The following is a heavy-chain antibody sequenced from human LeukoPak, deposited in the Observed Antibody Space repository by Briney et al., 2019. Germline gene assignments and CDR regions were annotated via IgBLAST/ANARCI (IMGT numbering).Heavy chain of an antibody. J-gene: IGHJ5*02. CDR2: IYHSGST. CDR3: ARFLWFGESLGGWFDP. CDR1: GVSISSGGYS. V-gene: IGHV4-30-2*02. Sequence: SETLSLTCAVSGVSISSGGYSWSWIRQPPGKGLEWIGYIYHSGSTYYNPSLKSRVTTSVDRSKNQFSLKLSSVTAADTAVYYCARFLWFGESLGGWFDPWGQGTLVTVSS. D-gene: IGHD3-10*01.